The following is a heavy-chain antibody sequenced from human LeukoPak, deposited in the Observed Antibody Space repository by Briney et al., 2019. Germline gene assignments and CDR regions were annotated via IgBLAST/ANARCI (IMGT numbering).Heavy chain of an antibody. J-gene: IGHJ4*02. D-gene: IGHD3-22*01. CDR2: ISGSGGST. V-gene: IGHV3-23*01. CDR3: ARVMRDEDYYYDSSGDYFDY. CDR1: GFTFSDYY. Sequence: PGGSLRLSCAASGFTFSDYYMSWVRQAPGKGLEWVSAISGSGGSTYYADSVKGRFTISRDNSKNTLYLQMNSLRAEDTAVYYCARVMRDEDYYYDSSGDYFDYWGQGTLVTVSS.